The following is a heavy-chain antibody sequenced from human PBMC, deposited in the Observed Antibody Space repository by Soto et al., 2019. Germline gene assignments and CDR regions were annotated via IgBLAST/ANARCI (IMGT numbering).Heavy chain of an antibody. J-gene: IGHJ6*02. V-gene: IGHV3-15*01. CDR2: IKSKTDGWTT. D-gene: IGHD2-8*01. Sequence: GSLRLSCAASGFTFSNAWMSWVRQAPGKGLEWVGRIKSKTDGWTTDYAAPVKGRFTISRDDSKNTLYLQMNSLKTEDTAVYYCTTGYCTNGVCYISGDYYYYGMDVWGQGTTVTVSS. CDR3: TTGYCTNGVCYISGDYYYYGMDV. CDR1: GFTFSNAW.